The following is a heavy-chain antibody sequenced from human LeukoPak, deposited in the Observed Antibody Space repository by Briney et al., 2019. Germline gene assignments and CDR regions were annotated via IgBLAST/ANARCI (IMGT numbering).Heavy chain of an antibody. CDR2: MNPNSGNT. V-gene: IGHV1-8*01. CDR3: ARGLRYCSSISCRSHYYYYYYMDV. J-gene: IGHJ6*03. D-gene: IGHD2-2*01. CDR1: GYTFTSYD. Sequence: ASVKVSCKASGYTFTSYDINWVRQATGQGLEWMGWMNPNSGNTGYAQKFQGRVTMTRNTSISTAYMELSSLRSEDTAVYYCARGLRYCSSISCRSHYYYYYYMDVWGKGTTVTVSS.